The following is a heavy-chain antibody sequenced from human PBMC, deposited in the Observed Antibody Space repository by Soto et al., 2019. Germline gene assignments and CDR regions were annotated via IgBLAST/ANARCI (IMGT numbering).Heavy chain of an antibody. J-gene: IGHJ4*02. CDR2: IYSGGST. V-gene: IGHV3-53*04. CDR3: ARTPMYYYGSGSSEYFDY. Sequence: EVQLVESGGGLVQPGGSLRLSCAASGFTVSSNYMSWVRQAPGKGLEWVSVIYSGGSTYYADSVKGRFTISRHNSKNTLYLQMNRLRAEDTAVYYCARTPMYYYGSGSSEYFDYWGQGTLVTVSS. D-gene: IGHD3-10*01. CDR1: GFTVSSNY.